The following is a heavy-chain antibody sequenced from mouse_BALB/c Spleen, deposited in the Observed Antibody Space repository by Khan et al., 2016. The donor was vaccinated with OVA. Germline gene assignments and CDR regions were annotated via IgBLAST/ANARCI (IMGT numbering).Heavy chain of an antibody. Sequence: VQLTESGPSLVKPSQTLSLTCSVTGDSITSGYWTWIRKFPGNELEYLGYIIYTGDTYYNPSLKSRISITRHSSKNQYYLQLSAVTSEDTATYYCARATYRYAFAYWGQGTLVTVSA. D-gene: IGHD2-14*01. V-gene: IGHV3-8*02. CDR1: GDSITSGY. J-gene: IGHJ3*01. CDR3: ARATYRYAFAY. CDR2: IIYTGDT.